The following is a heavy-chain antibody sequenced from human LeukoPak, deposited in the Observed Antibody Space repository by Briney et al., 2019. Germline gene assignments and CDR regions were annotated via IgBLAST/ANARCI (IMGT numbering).Heavy chain of an antibody. CDR1: GNSISNTYY. V-gene: IGHV4-38-2*01. CDR3: ARNSSGNYFDY. Sequence: PSETLSLTCAVSGNSISNTYYWGWIRQPPGKALEWIGSIYNSGSTHYNPSLKSRVTISVDTSKNQFSLKLSSVTAADTAVYYCARNSSGNYFDYWGQGTLVTVSS. J-gene: IGHJ4*02. D-gene: IGHD1-26*01. CDR2: IYNSGST.